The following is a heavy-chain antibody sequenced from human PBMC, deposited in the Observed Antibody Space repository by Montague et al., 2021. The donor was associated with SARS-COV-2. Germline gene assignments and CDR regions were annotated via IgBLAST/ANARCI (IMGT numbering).Heavy chain of an antibody. D-gene: IGHD3-22*01. CDR1: GGSISSSSYY. CDR3: ARDTRIAMPVVVTCYGLDV. V-gene: IGHV4-39*07. J-gene: IGHJ6*02. Sequence: SETLSLTSTVSGGSISSSSYYWGWIRQPPGKGLEWIGSIYYTGSTYYNPSLKSRVTISVDTSKNQFSLKLSSVTAADTAVYYCARDTRIAMPVVVTCYGLDVWGQGTTVTVSS. CDR2: IYYTGST.